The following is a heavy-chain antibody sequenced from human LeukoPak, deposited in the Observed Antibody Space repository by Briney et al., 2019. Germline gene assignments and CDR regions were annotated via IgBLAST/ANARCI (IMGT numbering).Heavy chain of an antibody. CDR2: IRGRGGRT. CDR1: GFTFSSYA. J-gene: IGHJ4*02. D-gene: IGHD2-2*01. V-gene: IGHV3-23*01. CDR3: AKGYCSSTSCKESSFDY. Sequence: PGGCLRLSCAASGFTFSSYAMNWVRQAPGKGLEWVSAIRGRGGRTYYFVKGRFTIPRDNSKNTLYLQMNSLRAEDTAVYYCAKGYCSSTSCKESSFDYWGQGTLVTVSS.